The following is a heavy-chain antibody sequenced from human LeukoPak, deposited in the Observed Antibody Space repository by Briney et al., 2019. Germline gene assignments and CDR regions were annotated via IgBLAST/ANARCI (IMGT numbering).Heavy chain of an antibody. Sequence: GGSLRLSCGVSGFTVSSYGMSWVRQAPGRGLEWVSVISNSGYNTEYADSVKGRFTISKDNSGNTLYLQMNSLRPEDTAVYYCARRSGRYFYYNFAYLGQGTLVTVSS. CDR3: ARRSGRYFYYNFAY. V-gene: IGHV3-23*01. J-gene: IGHJ4*02. CDR2: ISNSGYNT. D-gene: IGHD6-19*01. CDR1: GFTVSSYG.